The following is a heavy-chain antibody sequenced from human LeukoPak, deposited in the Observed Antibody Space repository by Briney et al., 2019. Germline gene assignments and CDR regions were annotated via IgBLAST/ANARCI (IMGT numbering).Heavy chain of an antibody. V-gene: IGHV1-8*01. J-gene: IGHJ3*02. CDR1: GYTFTTYD. Sequence: ASVKVSCKAFGYTFTTYDINWVRQATGQGLEWMGWVNPSSGVTRYAQKFQGRVTITRNTSISTAYMELSSLRSEDTAVYYCARGRILLSSDAFDIWGQGTMVTVSS. CDR3: ARGRILLSSDAFDI. D-gene: IGHD2-21*02. CDR2: VNPSSGVT.